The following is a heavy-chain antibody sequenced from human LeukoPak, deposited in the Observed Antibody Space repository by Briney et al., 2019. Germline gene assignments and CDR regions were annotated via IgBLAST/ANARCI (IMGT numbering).Heavy chain of an antibody. Sequence: GGSLRLSCATSGFSFTSYWLHWVRQGPGKGPVWVSRINGNGRSTSYADSVKGRFTISRDNAKNTLYLQMNSLRVEDTAVYYCAKGYGDLVAFDIWGQGTMVTVSS. CDR2: INGNGRST. CDR3: AKGYGDLVAFDI. V-gene: IGHV3-74*01. J-gene: IGHJ3*02. D-gene: IGHD4-17*01. CDR1: GFSFTSYW.